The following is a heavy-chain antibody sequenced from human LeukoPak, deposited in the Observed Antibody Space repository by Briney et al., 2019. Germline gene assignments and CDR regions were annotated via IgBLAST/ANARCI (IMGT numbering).Heavy chain of an antibody. CDR2: INAANGNS. V-gene: IGHV1-3*01. CDR3: ARDRYYDIDYYGLDV. Sequence: ASVKVSCKASGYTFSNFAIHWVRQAPGQSLEWMGWINAANGNSVYSEKLQGRVTISRDTSASTAYMELRSLRSDDAAVYYCARDRYYDIDYYGLDVWGQGTTVTVSS. J-gene: IGHJ6*02. D-gene: IGHD3-9*01. CDR1: GYTFSNFA.